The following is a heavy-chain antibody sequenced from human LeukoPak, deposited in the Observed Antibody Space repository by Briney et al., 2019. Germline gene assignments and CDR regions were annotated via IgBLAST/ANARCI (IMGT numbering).Heavy chain of an antibody. CDR3: ARGGGDYPVAY. D-gene: IGHD4-17*01. CDR2: INHSGST. V-gene: IGHV4-34*01. J-gene: IGHJ4*02. Sequence: PSETLSLTCAVYGGSFSGYYWSWIRQPPGKGLEWIGEINHSGSTNYNPSLKSRVTISVDTSKNQFSLKLSSVTAADTAVYYCARGGGDYPVAYWGQGTLVIVSS. CDR1: GGSFSGYY.